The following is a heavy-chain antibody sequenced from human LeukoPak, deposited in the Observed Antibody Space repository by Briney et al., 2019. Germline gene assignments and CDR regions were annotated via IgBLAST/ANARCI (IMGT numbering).Heavy chain of an antibody. CDR2: IWYDGSKK. CDR1: GFNFSSYG. Sequence: GGSLRLSCATSGFNFSSYGMHWVRQAPGKGLEWVAVIWYDGSKKSYADSLKGRFTISRDNFKNTLYLQMKSLRAEDTAVYYCAKDRYSNYHYFDYWGQGTLVTVSS. J-gene: IGHJ4*02. D-gene: IGHD4-11*01. CDR3: AKDRYSNYHYFDY. V-gene: IGHV3-33*06.